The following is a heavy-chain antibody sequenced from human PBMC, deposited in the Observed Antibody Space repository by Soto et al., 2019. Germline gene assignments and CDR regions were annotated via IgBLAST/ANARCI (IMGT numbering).Heavy chain of an antibody. CDR3: ASLVGATLDDAFDI. CDR1: GGTFSSYA. Sequence: GASVKVSCKASGGTFSSYAISWVRQAPGQGLEWMGGIIPIFGTANCAQKFQGRVTITADESTSTAYMELSSLRSEDTAVYYCASLVGATLDDAFDIWGQGTMVTVSS. CDR2: IIPIFGTA. D-gene: IGHD1-26*01. J-gene: IGHJ3*02. V-gene: IGHV1-69*13.